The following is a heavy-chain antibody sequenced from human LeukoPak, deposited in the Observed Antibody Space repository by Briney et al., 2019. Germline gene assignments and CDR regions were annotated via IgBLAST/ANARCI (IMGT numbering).Heavy chain of an antibody. CDR1: GGSISSTSYY. D-gene: IGHD3-16*01. Sequence: PSETLSLTCTVSGGSISSTSYYWGWIRQPPGEGLEWLGSINYSGSTFYNPSLKIRVTMSMDTSKNQFSLKLSSVTAADTAVYYCARHGDLAYWGQGTLVTVSS. J-gene: IGHJ4*02. CDR2: INYSGST. V-gene: IGHV4-39*01. CDR3: ARHGDLAY.